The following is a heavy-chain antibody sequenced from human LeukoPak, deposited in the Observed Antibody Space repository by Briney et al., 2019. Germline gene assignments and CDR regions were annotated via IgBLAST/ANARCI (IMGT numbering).Heavy chain of an antibody. CDR3: AITGYYYDSSGYWASVDY. J-gene: IGHJ4*02. CDR2: TRNKANSYTT. D-gene: IGHD3-22*01. CDR1: GFTFSDHY. V-gene: IGHV3-72*01. Sequence: GGSLRLSCAASGFTFSDHYMDWVRQAPGKGLEWVGRTRNKANSYTTEYAASVKGRFTISRDDSKNSLYLQMNSLKTEDTAVYYCAITGYYYDSSGYWASVDYWGQGTLVTVSS.